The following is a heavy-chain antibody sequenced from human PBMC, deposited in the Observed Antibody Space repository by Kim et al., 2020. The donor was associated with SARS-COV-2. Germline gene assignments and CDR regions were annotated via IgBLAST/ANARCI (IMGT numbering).Heavy chain of an antibody. CDR3: TRDVAVTYDGFDI. J-gene: IGHJ3*02. D-gene: IGHD2-21*02. V-gene: IGHV1-3*01. Sequence: FSQKFQGRVTITRDTSASTAYMELSSLRSEDTAVYYCTRDVAVTYDGFDIWGQGTRVTVSS.